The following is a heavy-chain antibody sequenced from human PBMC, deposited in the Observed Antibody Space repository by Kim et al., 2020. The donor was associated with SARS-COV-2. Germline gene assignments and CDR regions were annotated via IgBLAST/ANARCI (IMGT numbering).Heavy chain of an antibody. J-gene: IGHJ6*02. Sequence: YADSVKGRFTISRDNAKNSLYLQMNSLRAEDTALYYCAKETDYYYYGMDVWGQGTTVTVSS. CDR3: AKETDYYYYGMDV. V-gene: IGHV3-9*01.